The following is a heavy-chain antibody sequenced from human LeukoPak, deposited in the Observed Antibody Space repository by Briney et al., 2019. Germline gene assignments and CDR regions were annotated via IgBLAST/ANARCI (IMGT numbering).Heavy chain of an antibody. CDR1: GGSISSYY. V-gene: IGHV4-59*01. Sequence: SETLSLTCTVSGGSISSYYWSWIRQPPGKGLEWIWYIYYSGSTNYNPSLKSRVTISVDTSKNQVSLKLSSVTAADTAVYYCARDLGEFGELSSSGAFDIWGQGTMVTVSS. D-gene: IGHD3-10*01. CDR2: IYYSGST. J-gene: IGHJ3*02. CDR3: ARDLGEFGELSSSGAFDI.